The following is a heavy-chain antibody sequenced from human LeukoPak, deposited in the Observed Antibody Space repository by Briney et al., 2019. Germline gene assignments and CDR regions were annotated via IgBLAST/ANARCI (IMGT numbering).Heavy chain of an antibody. Sequence: SVKVSCKASGGTFSSYAISWVRQAPGQGLEWMGGIIPIFGTANYAQKFQGRVTITADKSTSTAYMELSSLRSEDTAVYYCASYLVATITGPFDYWGQGTLVTVSS. CDR1: GGTFSSYA. CDR2: IIPIFGTA. D-gene: IGHD5-12*01. CDR3: ASYLVATITGPFDY. J-gene: IGHJ4*02. V-gene: IGHV1-69*06.